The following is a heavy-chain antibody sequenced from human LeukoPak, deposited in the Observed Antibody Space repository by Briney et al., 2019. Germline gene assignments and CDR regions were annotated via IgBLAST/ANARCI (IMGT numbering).Heavy chain of an antibody. CDR2: VNPNSGNT. Sequence: ASVKVSCKASGYTFTSYDINWVRQATGQGLEWMGWVNPNSGNTGYAQKFQGRVTMTRNTSISTAYMELSSLRSEDTAVYYCARVSGYSSSSRGNWFDPWGQGTLVTVSS. J-gene: IGHJ5*02. D-gene: IGHD6-6*01. V-gene: IGHV1-8*01. CDR3: ARVSGYSSSSRGNWFDP. CDR1: GYTFTSYD.